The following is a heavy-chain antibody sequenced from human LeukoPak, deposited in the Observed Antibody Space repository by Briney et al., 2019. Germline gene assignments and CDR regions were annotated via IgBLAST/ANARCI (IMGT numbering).Heavy chain of an antibody. D-gene: IGHD2-15*01. J-gene: IGHJ4*02. Sequence: GGSLRLSCEGSAFIFSGHWMNWVRQTPGKGLEWVANIKQDGSEKYYVDSVKGRFTISRDNTKNSLYLQVNSLTAEDTAMYYCARDTSCSGGSCKIYWGQGTLVTVSS. CDR3: ARDTSCSGGSCKIY. CDR2: IKQDGSEK. CDR1: AFIFSGHW. V-gene: IGHV3-7*03.